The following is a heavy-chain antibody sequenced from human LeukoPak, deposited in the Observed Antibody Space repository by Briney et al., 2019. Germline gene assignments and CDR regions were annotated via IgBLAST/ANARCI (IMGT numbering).Heavy chain of an antibody. CDR3: ARGRRAHYYYYMDV. CDR1: GGSISSHY. J-gene: IGHJ6*03. V-gene: IGHV4-59*11. Sequence: SETLSLTCTVSGGSISSHYWSWIRQPPGKGLEGIGYIYYSGSTDYNPSLKSRVTISVDTSKNQFSLKLSSVTAADTAVYYCARGRRAHYYYYMDVWGKGTTVTVSS. CDR2: IYYSGST.